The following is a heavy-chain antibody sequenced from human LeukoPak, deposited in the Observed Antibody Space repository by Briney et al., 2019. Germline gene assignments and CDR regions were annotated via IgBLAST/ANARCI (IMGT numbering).Heavy chain of an antibody. D-gene: IGHD3-16*02. V-gene: IGHV1-18*01. CDR1: GYTFTSYG. CDR3: AREYDYVWGSYRYSTGPPFDH. J-gene: IGHJ4*02. CDR2: ISAYNGNT. Sequence: ASVKVSCKASGYTFTSYGISWVRQAPGQGLEWMGWISAYNGNTNYAQKLQGRVTMTTDTSTSTAYMELRSLRSDDTAVYYCAREYDYVWGSYRYSTGPPFDHWGQGTLVTVSS.